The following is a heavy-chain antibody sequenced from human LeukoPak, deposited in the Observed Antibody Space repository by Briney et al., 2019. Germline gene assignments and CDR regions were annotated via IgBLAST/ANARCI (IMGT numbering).Heavy chain of an antibody. D-gene: IGHD6-19*01. V-gene: IGHV3-48*02. CDR2: ISSRSFII. Sequence: GGSLRLSCAASGFTFSAYSMYWVRQALGKGLDWVSYISSRSFIIYYADSVKGRFTISRDNDKNSLYLEMNSLRDEDTAVYDCARSVIAVAGYDAFDIWGQGTVVTVSS. J-gene: IGHJ3*02. CDR1: GFTFSAYS. CDR3: ARSVIAVAGYDAFDI.